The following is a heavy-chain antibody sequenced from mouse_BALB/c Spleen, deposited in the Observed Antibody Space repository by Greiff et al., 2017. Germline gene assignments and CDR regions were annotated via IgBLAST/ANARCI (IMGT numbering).Heavy chain of an antibody. CDR3: ARLYGSRAMDY. J-gene: IGHJ4*01. CDR2: IDPANGNT. Sequence: DVQLQESGAELVKPGASVKLSCTASGFNIKDTYMHWVKQRPEQGLEWIGRIDPANGNTKYDPKFQGKATITADTSSNTAYLQLSSLTSEDTAVYYCARLYGSRAMDYWGQGTSVTVSS. D-gene: IGHD1-1*01. CDR1: GFNIKDTY. V-gene: IGHV14-3*02.